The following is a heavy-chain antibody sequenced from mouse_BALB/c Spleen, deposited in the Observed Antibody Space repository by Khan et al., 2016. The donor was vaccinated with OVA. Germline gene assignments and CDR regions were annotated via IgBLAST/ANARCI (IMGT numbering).Heavy chain of an antibody. CDR1: GYTFTDYY. D-gene: IGHD1-2*01. V-gene: IGHV1-77*01. CDR2: ISHGSGGT. CDR3: ARRNYFGYTFAY. Sequence: QVQLQQSGAELARPGAAVKLSCKASGYTFTDYYINWVKQRTGQGLERIGEISHGSGGTYYNEKFKGKATLPADKSSTTAYMQLRCLSSEASAVYFGARRNYFGYTFAYWGQGTLVTVSA. J-gene: IGHJ3*01.